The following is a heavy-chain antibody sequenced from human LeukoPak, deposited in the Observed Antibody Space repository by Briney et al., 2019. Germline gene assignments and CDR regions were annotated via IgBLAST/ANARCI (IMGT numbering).Heavy chain of an antibody. CDR3: ARLNVPRSHDYSNYYFDY. J-gene: IGHJ4*02. CDR2: IYYSGST. Sequence: PSDTLSLTCTVSGGSISSSSYYWGWIRQPPGKGLEWIGSIYYSGSTYYNPSLKSRVTISVDTSKNQFSLKLSSVTAADTAVYYCARLNVPRSHDYSNYYFDYWGQGTLVTVSS. D-gene: IGHD4-11*01. V-gene: IGHV4-39*01. CDR1: GGSISSSSYY.